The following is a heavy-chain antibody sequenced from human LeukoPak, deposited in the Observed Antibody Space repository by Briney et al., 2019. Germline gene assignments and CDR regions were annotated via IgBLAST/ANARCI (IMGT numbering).Heavy chain of an antibody. J-gene: IGHJ4*02. D-gene: IGHD6-19*01. V-gene: IGHV3-30*18. CDR1: GFTFSSYG. CDR2: ISYDGNNK. CDR3: AKYQRQWLPKGGFDY. Sequence: GGSLRLSCAASGFTFSSYGMHWVRQAPGKGLEWVAVISYDGNNKYYADSVKGRLTISRDNSKNTLYLQMDNLRAEDTAVYYCAKYQRQWLPKGGFDYWGQGTLVTVSS.